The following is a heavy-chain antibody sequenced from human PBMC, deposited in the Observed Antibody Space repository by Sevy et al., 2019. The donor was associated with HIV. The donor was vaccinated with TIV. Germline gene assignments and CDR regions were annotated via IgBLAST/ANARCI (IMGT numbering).Heavy chain of an antibody. Sequence: GGSLRLSCAASGFTFSDYYMSWIRQAPGKGLEWVSYISSSGSTIYYADSVKGRFTISRDNAKNSLYLQMNSLRAEDTAVYYCATSGYNYYDSLEDDAFDIWGQGTMVTVSS. CDR3: ATSGYNYYDSLEDDAFDI. CDR1: GFTFSDYY. J-gene: IGHJ3*02. V-gene: IGHV3-11*01. CDR2: ISSSGSTI. D-gene: IGHD3-22*01.